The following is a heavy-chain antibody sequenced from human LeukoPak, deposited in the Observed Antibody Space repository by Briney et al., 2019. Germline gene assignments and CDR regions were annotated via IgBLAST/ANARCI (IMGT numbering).Heavy chain of an antibody. Sequence: SETLSLTCTVSGGSISSYYWSWIRQPPGKGLEWIGYIYYSGSTNYNPSLKSRVTISVDTSKNQFSLKLSSVTAADTAVYYCARDAFYYDSSRTFDIWGQGTMVTVSS. D-gene: IGHD3-22*01. CDR3: ARDAFYYDSSRTFDI. J-gene: IGHJ3*02. CDR1: GGSISSYY. V-gene: IGHV4-59*12. CDR2: IYYSGST.